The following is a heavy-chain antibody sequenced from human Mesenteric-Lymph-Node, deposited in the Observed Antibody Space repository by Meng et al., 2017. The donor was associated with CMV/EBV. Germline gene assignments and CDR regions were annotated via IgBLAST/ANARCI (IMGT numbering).Heavy chain of an antibody. D-gene: IGHD1-1*01. Sequence: SETLSLTCTVSGGSISSYYWSWIRQPPGKGLERIGYIYDSGSTNYNPSLKSRVTISEDTSKNQFSLRLSSVTAADTAVYYCARGRTGTTGYWGQGTLVTVSS. CDR3: ARGRTGTTGY. CDR1: GGSISSYY. CDR2: IYDSGST. V-gene: IGHV4-59*01. J-gene: IGHJ4*02.